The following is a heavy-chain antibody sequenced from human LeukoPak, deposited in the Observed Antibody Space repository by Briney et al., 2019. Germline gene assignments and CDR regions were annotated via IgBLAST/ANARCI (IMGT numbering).Heavy chain of an antibody. Sequence: PSETLSLTCTVSGGSISSSSYYWGWIRQPPGKGLEWIGSIYYSGSTYYNPSLKSRVTISVDTSKNQFSLKLSSVTAADTAVYYCASLAAVVVTAIQVWGQGTLVTVSS. J-gene: IGHJ4*02. D-gene: IGHD2-21*02. CDR1: GGSISSSSYY. CDR3: ASLAAVVVTAIQV. V-gene: IGHV4-39*01. CDR2: IYYSGST.